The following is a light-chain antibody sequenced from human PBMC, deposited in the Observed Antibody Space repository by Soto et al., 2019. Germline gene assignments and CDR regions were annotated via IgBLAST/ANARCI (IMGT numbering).Light chain of an antibody. CDR3: QQLSNWRAYT. J-gene: IGKJ2*01. V-gene: IGKV3-11*01. Sequence: EIVLTQSPATLSLSPGERATLSCRASQSVGSYLGWYQQRPGQAPRLLIYDASNRATDIPAGCSGSGSGTDFTHSITSLEPKDCAVDFHQQLSNWRAYTFGQGTRLELK. CDR1: QSVGSY. CDR2: DAS.